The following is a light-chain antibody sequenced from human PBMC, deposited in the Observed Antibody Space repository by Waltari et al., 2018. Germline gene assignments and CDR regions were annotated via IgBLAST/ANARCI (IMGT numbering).Light chain of an antibody. CDR3: HQRRNWPGT. Sequence: EIVLTQSPATLSLSPGDRATLSCRASQNIINFLAWYQQKPGQAPRLLIFDASKRATGIPASFSGSGSGTDFTLTISSLEPEDFAVYYCHQRRNWPGTFGQGTKVEIK. CDR2: DAS. V-gene: IGKV3-11*01. CDR1: QNIINF. J-gene: IGKJ1*01.